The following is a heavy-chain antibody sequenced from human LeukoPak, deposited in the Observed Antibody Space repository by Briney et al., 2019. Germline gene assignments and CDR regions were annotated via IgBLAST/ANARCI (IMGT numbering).Heavy chain of an antibody. CDR3: ARGDRGTAAGNNWFNP. D-gene: IGHD6-13*01. V-gene: IGHV3-7*01. CDR2: IKQDGSEK. Sequence: GGSLRLSCAASGFTFSSYWMTWVRQAPGKGLEWVANIKQDGSEKYYVDSVKGRFTISRDNSKNTLYLQMNSLRVEDTAVYYCARGDRGTAAGNNWFNPWGQGTLVTVSS. CDR1: GFTFSSYW. J-gene: IGHJ5*02.